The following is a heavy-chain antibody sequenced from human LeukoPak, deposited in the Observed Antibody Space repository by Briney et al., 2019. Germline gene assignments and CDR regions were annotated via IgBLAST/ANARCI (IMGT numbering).Heavy chain of an antibody. V-gene: IGHV4-59*08. CDR2: IYNSGST. Sequence: PGGSLRLSCTVSGGSISGYYWSWNRQPPGKGLEWIGHIYNSGSTKYNPSLKSRVTISVDTSKNQFSLKLSSVTAADTAVYHCARHRSGWLDAFDIWGQGTMVTVSS. CDR1: GGSISGYY. CDR3: ARHRSGWLDAFDI. D-gene: IGHD6-19*01. J-gene: IGHJ3*02.